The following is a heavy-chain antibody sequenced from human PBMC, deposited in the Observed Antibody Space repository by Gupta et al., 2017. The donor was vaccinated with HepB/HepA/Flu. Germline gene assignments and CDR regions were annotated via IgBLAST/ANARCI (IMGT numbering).Heavy chain of an antibody. CDR3: TXDPTGYSPDYFDY. D-gene: IGHD1-26*01. CDR1: GGSISNYY. V-gene: IGHV4-4*07. Sequence: QVQLQESGPGLVKPSETLSLTCTVSGGSISNYYWNWIRQPAGKGLEWIGRIYTNGNTNYNPSLKSRVTMSVDTSKNQFSLKLSSVTAAXTXVYYCTXDPTGYSPDYFDYWGQGTLVTVSS. CDR2: IYTNGNT. J-gene: IGHJ4*02.